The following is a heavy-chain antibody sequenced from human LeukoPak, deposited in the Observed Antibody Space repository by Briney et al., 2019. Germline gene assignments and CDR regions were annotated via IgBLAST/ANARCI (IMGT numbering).Heavy chain of an antibody. D-gene: IGHD3-10*01. CDR1: GGPISDYY. Sequence: SETLSLTCTVSGGPISDYYWSWIRQPPGKGLEWIGYIYYSGSTNYNPSLKSRVTISVDTSKKQFSLKLSSVTAADTAVYYCASGSSGNVFDSWGQGTLVTVSS. CDR3: ASGSSGNVFDS. V-gene: IGHV4-59*01. J-gene: IGHJ4*02. CDR2: IYYSGST.